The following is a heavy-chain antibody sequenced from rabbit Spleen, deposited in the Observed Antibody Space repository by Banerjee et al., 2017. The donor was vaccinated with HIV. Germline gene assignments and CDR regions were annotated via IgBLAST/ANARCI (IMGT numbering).Heavy chain of an antibody. CDR3: VREAGYGGYGDATL. CDR1: GFSFSSSHY. D-gene: IGHD6-1*01. Sequence: QEQLVESGGGLVQPEGSLTLTCTASGFSFSSSHYMCWVRQAPGKGLEWIACIYAGSSGSTYYASWAKGRFTVSKTSSTTVTLQMTSLTAADTATYFCVREAGYGGYGDATLWGPGTLVTVS. CDR2: IYAGSSGST. J-gene: IGHJ4*01. V-gene: IGHV1S45*01.